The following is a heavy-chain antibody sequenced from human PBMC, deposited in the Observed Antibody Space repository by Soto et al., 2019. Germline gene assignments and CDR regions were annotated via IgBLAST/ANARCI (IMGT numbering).Heavy chain of an antibody. V-gene: IGHV3-23*01. CDR2: ISGRGGSS. Sequence: EVQLLESGGGLIQPGGSLRLSCSASGFSFSSYAMMWVRQAPGKGLEWVSVISGRGGSSYFADSAKGRFTISRDNSKKMLYLEMNSLRAEDTAIYFCAKGSIEYSASVDSWGQGTLVIVSS. D-gene: IGHD1-26*01. CDR1: GFSFSSYA. CDR3: AKGSIEYSASVDS. J-gene: IGHJ4*02.